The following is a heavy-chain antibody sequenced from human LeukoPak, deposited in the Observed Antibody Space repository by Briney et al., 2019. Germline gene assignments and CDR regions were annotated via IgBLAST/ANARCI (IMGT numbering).Heavy chain of an antibody. CDR2: IYISGST. D-gene: IGHD3-3*01. CDR3: AREGEAVFTKYNWCDP. J-gene: IGHJ5*02. V-gene: IGHV4-4*07. Sequence: SETLSLTCTLSVGSINNYYGSWVRQPAGQGLEWIGRIYISGSTSYNPSPKSRVTISVYTSKHQFSRKLSSVTVADPAVYYRAREGEAVFTKYNWCDPWGQGTLVTVSS. CDR1: VGSINNYY.